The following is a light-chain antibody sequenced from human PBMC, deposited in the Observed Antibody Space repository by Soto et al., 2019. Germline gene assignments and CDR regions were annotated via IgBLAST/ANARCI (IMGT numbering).Light chain of an antibody. CDR3: QQSYSVPLT. CDR1: QRISTF. J-gene: IGKJ4*01. CDR2: TAS. Sequence: DIQLTQSPSSLSASVGERVAITCRASQRISTFWNWFQQKPGTPPKLLIRTASTLQGGVPARFSGAGIGTDFTLTISSLQPEDFATYYCQQSYSVPLTFGGGTKVEIK. V-gene: IGKV1-39*01.